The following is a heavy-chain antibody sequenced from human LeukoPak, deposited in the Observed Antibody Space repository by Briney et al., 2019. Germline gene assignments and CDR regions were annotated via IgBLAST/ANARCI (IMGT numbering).Heavy chain of an antibody. CDR2: LYHSGST. J-gene: IGHJ6*03. CDR1: GDSISSYY. Sequence: PSETLSLTCTVSGDSISSYYWSWVRQSPGKGLEWIGCLYHSGSTKYNPSFESRVAISVDTSKNQLFPNLRSLTPADTAVYYCARGPHNDAHFDMDVWGKGTTVTVSS. CDR3: ARGPHNDAHFDMDV. D-gene: IGHD2/OR15-2a*01. V-gene: IGHV4-59*01.